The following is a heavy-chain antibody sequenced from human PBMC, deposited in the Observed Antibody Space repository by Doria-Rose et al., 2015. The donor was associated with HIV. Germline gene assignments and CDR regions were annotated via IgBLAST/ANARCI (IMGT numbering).Heavy chain of an antibody. CDR3: ARAGPECYFDS. V-gene: IGHV4-34*01. Sequence: RQPPGEWLEWIGEITHSGSPNYNPSLKSRVTMSVDTSRKQFSLKLNSVTAADTAVYYCARAGPECYFDSWFQGTLVTVS. J-gene: IGHJ4*02. CDR2: ITHSGSP.